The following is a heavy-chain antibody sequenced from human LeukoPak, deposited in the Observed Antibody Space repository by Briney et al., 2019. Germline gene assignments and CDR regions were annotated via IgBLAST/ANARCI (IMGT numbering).Heavy chain of an antibody. D-gene: IGHD3-22*01. CDR3: AKDQRYYDSSGPYFDY. J-gene: IGHJ4*02. CDR1: GFTFSSND. CDR2: ISITSKTI. Sequence: GRSLRLSCAGSGFTFSSNDMSWVRQPPGKGLEWVSYISITSKTIKYADSVKGRFTISRDNSKNTLYLQMNSLRAEDTAVYYCAKDQRYYDSSGPYFDYWGQGTLVTVSS. V-gene: IGHV3-23*01.